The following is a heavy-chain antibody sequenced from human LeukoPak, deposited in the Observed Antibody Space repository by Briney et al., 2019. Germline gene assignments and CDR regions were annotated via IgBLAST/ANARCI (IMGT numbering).Heavy chain of an antibody. J-gene: IGHJ4*02. CDR2: ISSSNYI. CDR1: GFTFTTYN. Sequence: PGGSLRLSCAASGFTFTTYNMNWVRQAPGKALEWVSIISSSNYINYADSVKGRFTISRDNAKNSLYLQKDSLRAEDTAVYYCARARDNYFEYWGQGTLVTVSS. D-gene: IGHD2-21*02. V-gene: IGHV3-21*01. CDR3: ARARDNYFEY.